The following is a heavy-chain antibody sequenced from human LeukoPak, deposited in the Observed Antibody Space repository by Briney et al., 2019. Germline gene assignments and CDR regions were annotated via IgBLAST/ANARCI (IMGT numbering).Heavy chain of an antibody. D-gene: IGHD5-24*01. CDR3: ASDPRDGGQNV. CDR1: GFNLTNYA. Sequence: KSGGSLRLSCAASGFNLTNYAMHWVRQAPGKGLEWVTLISYSGDNKYYADSVKGRFTFSRDKSKNTLYLQMNSLRPEDSAVYYCASDPRDGGQNVWGKGTTVTVSS. CDR2: ISYSGDNK. V-gene: IGHV3-30*04. J-gene: IGHJ6*04.